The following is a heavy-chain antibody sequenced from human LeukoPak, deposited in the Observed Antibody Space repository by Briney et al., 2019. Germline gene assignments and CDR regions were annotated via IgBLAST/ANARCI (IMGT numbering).Heavy chain of an antibody. CDR3: ARDSTVAGRSDEYYFDY. V-gene: IGHV3-23*01. Sequence: GGSLRLSFAASGFTFSSYAMSWVRQAPGKGLEWVSAVSGSGGSTYYADSVKGRFTISRDNAKNSLYLQMNSLRAEDTAVYYCARDSTVAGRSDEYYFDYWGQGTLVTVSS. D-gene: IGHD6-19*01. CDR2: VSGSGGST. CDR1: GFTFSSYA. J-gene: IGHJ4*02.